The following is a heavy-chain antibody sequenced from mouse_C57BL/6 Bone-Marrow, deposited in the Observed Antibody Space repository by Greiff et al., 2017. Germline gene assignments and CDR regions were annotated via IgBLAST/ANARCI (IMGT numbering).Heavy chain of an antibody. J-gene: IGHJ3*01. CDR3: AREGYGVFAY. CDR1: GYTFTSYW. CDR2: IYPGSGST. D-gene: IGHD1-1*02. V-gene: IGHV1-55*01. Sequence: QVQLQQPGAELVKPGASVKMSCKASGYTFTSYWITWVKQRPGQGLEWIGDIYPGSGSTNYNEKFKSKATLTVDKSSSTAYMQLSSLTSEYSAVYYCAREGYGVFAYWGQGTLVTVSA.